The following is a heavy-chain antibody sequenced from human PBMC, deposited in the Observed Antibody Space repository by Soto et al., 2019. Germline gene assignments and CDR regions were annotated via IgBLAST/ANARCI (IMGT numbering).Heavy chain of an antibody. V-gene: IGHV1-69*06. Sequence: QVQLEQSGAEVKKPGSSVTVSCKASGDTFGTYAISWMRRAPGQSLEWMGQINAGFGATDLAQMFQGRVTITADKSTTSVYMELSSLRSDDTAVYYCATDCSGGSCYGASGMDVWGQGTTVTVSS. CDR2: INAGFGAT. CDR1: GDTFGTYA. D-gene: IGHD2-15*01. J-gene: IGHJ6*02. CDR3: ATDCSGGSCYGASGMDV.